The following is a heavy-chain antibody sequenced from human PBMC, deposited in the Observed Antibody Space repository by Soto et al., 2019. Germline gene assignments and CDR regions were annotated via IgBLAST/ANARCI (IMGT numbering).Heavy chain of an antibody. D-gene: IGHD2-15*01. CDR3: AGYIVVVVAATPF. J-gene: IGHJ4*02. Sequence: EVQLLESGGGLVQPGGSLRLSCAASGFTFSSYAMSWVRQAPGKGLEWVSAISGSGGSTYYADSVKGRFTISRDNSKNTLYLQMNSLRAEDTAVYYCAGYIVVVVAATPFWGQGTLVTVSS. CDR1: GFTFSSYA. CDR2: ISGSGGST. V-gene: IGHV3-23*01.